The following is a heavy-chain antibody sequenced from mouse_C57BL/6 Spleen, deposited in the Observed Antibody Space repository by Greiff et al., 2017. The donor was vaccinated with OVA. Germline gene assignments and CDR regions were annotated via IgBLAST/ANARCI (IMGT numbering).Heavy chain of an antibody. D-gene: IGHD1-1*01. V-gene: IGHV1-52*01. Sequence: QVQLQQPGAELVRPGSSVKLSCKASGYTFTSYWMHWVKQRPIQGLEWIGNIDPSDSETHYNQKFKDKATLTVDKSSSTAYMQLSSLTSEDSAVSYFARGPPIYYYGSGGYFDVWGKGTTVTVSS. CDR2: IDPSDSET. CDR3: ARGPPIYYYGSGGYFDV. CDR1: GYTFTSYW. J-gene: IGHJ1*03.